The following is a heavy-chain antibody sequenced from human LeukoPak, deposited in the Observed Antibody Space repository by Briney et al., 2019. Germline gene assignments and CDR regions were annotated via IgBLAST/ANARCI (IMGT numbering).Heavy chain of an antibody. CDR3: ARSPTVTYPEYYFDY. V-gene: IGHV4-31*03. D-gene: IGHD4-17*01. CDR2: IYYSGST. CDR1: GGSISSGGYY. J-gene: IGHJ4*02. Sequence: SQTLSLTCTVSGGSISSGGYYWSWIRQHPGKGLEWIGYIYYSGSTYYNPSLKSRVTISVDTSKNQFSLKLSSVTAADTAMYYCARSPTVTYPEYYFDYWGQGTLVTVSS.